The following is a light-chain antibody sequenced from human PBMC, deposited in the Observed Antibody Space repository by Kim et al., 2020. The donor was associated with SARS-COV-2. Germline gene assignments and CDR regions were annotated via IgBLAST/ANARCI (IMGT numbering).Light chain of an antibody. J-gene: IGLJ2*01. CDR3: QGWESSNVV. Sequence: VPQGTASPFPCAEDKMGDKISCWFQRKPGQPPGVGIYQDSKRTSGTPQRFSGANSGNTATLPISGTRAMNEADYYCQGWESSNVVFGGGTQLTV. CDR2: QDS. V-gene: IGLV3-1*01. CDR1: KMGDKI.